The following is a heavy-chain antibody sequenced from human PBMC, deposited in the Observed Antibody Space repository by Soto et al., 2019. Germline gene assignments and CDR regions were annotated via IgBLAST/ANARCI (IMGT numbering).Heavy chain of an antibody. V-gene: IGHV3-9*01. CDR1: GFTFDDYA. CDR2: ISWNSGSI. J-gene: IGHJ6*03. CDR3: AKVSSIDFWSGPRAMDV. Sequence: GGSLRLSCAASGFTFDDYAMHWVRQAPGKGLEWVSGISWNSGSIGYADSVKGRFTISRDNAKNSLYLQMNSLRAEDTALYYCAKVSSIDFWSGPRAMDVWGKGTTVTVSS. D-gene: IGHD3-3*01.